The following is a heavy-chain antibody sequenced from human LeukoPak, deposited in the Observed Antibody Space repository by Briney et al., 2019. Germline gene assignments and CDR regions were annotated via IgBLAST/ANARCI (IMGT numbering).Heavy chain of an antibody. CDR1: GYTFTGYY. CDR3: AREDFRILTHYYYGMDV. D-gene: IGHD3/OR15-3a*01. CDR2: INPNGGGT. J-gene: IGHJ6*02. V-gene: IGHV1-2*02. Sequence: ASVKVSCKASGYTFTGYYMHWVRQAPGQGLEWMGWINPNGGGTNYAQKFQGRVTMTRDTSISTAYMELSRLRSDDTAVYYCAREDFRILTHYYYGMDVWGQGTTVTVPS.